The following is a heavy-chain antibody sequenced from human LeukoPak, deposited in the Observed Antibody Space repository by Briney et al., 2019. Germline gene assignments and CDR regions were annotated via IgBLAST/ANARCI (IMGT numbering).Heavy chain of an antibody. CDR3: AKCAGSYYYDSSGYYGDY. J-gene: IGHJ4*02. CDR1: GFTFSSYA. CDR2: ISGSGGST. D-gene: IGHD3-22*01. V-gene: IGHV3-23*01. Sequence: GGSLRLSCAASGFTFSSYAMSWVRQAPGKGLEWVSAISGSGGSTYYADSVKGRFTISRDNSKNTLYLRMNSLRAEDTAVYYCAKCAGSYYYDSSGYYGDYWGQGTLVTVSS.